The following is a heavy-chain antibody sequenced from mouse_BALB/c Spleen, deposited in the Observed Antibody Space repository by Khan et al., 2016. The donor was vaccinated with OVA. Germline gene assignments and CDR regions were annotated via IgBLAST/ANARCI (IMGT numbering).Heavy chain of an antibody. CDR3: ARIYYSDFDY. V-gene: IGHV1-20*02. CDR2: INPHIGET. Sequence: VQLKESGPELVKPGASVKISCKASGYSFTGYFMNWVKQSHGKSLEWIGRINPHIGETFYNPKFKDKATLTADESSSTAHLELRSLASEDSAVYYCARIYYSDFDYWGQGTTLTVSS. D-gene: IGHD2-12*01. J-gene: IGHJ2*01. CDR1: GYSFTGYF.